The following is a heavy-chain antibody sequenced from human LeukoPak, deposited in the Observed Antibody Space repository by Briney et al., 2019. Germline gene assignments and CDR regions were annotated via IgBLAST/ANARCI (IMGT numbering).Heavy chain of an antibody. CDR3: ARVRSIAAAGKEFDY. Sequence: GASVKVSCKASGYTFTGYYMHWGRHAPGQGLEWRGWINPNSGGTNYAQTFQGRVTMTRDTSISTAYMELSRLRSDDTAVYYCARVRSIAAAGKEFDYWGQGTLVTVSS. V-gene: IGHV1-2*02. D-gene: IGHD6-13*01. CDR2: INPNSGGT. CDR1: GYTFTGYY. J-gene: IGHJ4*02.